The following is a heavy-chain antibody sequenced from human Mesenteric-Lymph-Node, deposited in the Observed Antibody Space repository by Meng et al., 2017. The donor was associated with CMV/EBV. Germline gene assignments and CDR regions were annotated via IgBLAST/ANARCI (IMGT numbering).Heavy chain of an antibody. D-gene: IGHD4-11*01. J-gene: IGHJ6*02. CDR3: TRRDSNLLYGMDV. CDR2: IRSKANSYAT. CDR1: GFTFSGSA. V-gene: IGHV3-73*01. Sequence: GGSLRLSCAASGFTFSGSAMHWVRQAPGKGLEWVGRIRSKANSYATAYAASVKGRFTISRDDSKNTAYLQMNSLKTEDTAVYYCTRRDSNLLYGMDVWDQGTTVTVSS.